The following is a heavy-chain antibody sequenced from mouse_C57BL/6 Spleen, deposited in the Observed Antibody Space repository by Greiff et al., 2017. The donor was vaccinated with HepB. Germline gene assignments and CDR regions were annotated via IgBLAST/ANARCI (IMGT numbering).Heavy chain of an antibody. CDR1: GFTFSSYG. D-gene: IGHD2-4*01. V-gene: IGHV5-6*02. CDR2: ISSGGSYT. J-gene: IGHJ4*01. Sequence: EVKVVESGGDLVKPGGSLKLSCAASGFTFSSYGMSWVRQTPDKRLEWVATISSGGSYTYYPDSVKGRVTISRDNAKNTLYLQMSSLKSEDTAMYYCARQRYEYDDSMDYWGQGTSVTVSS. CDR3: ARQRYEYDDSMDY.